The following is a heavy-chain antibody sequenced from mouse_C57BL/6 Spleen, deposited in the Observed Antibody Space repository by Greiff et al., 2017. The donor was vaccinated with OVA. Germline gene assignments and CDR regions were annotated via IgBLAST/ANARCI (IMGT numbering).Heavy chain of an antibody. CDR1: GYSFTDYN. CDR2: INPNYGTT. CDR3: ARGNYGSSSAWFAD. J-gene: IGHJ3*01. Sequence: VQLQQSGPELVQPGASVKISCKASGYSFTDYNMNWVKQSNGKSLEWIGVINPNYGTTSDNQKFKGKATLTVDQSSSTAYMQLNSLTSEDSAVYYGARGNYGSSSAWFADWGQGTLVTVSA. D-gene: IGHD1-1*01. V-gene: IGHV1-39*01.